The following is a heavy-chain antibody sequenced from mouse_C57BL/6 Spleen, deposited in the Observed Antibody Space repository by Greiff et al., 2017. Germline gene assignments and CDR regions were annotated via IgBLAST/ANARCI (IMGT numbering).Heavy chain of an antibody. J-gene: IGHJ1*03. D-gene: IGHD2-1*01. Sequence: VQLQQSGAELVRPGASVKLSCTASGFNIKDYYMHWVKQRPEQGLEWIGRIDPEDGDTEYAPKFQGKATMTADTSSNTAYLQLSSLTSEDTAVYYCTLYYTVPYGYFDVWSTGTTVTVSS. CDR2: IDPEDGDT. CDR3: TLYYTVPYGYFDV. CDR1: GFNIKDYY. V-gene: IGHV14-1*01.